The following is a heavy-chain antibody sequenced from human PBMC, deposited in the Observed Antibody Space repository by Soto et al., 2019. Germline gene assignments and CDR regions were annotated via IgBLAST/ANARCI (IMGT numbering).Heavy chain of an antibody. CDR3: VRLMSTDTTGYFDY. V-gene: IGHV2-5*01. Sequence: QITLKHSGPTLVKPTQPLTLTCTVSGFSLTTPGLGVGWIRQPPGKALEWLTLVYWHDDKRYSSSLRDRLTIARDPSNNQVVLSMTHMDPEDSATYYCVRLMSTDTTGYFDYWGQGKLVTVSS. CDR2: VYWHDDK. J-gene: IGHJ4*02. CDR1: GFSLTTPGLG. D-gene: IGHD1-1*01.